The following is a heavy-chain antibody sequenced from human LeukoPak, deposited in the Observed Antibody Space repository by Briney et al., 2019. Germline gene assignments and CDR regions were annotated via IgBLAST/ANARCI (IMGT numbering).Heavy chain of an antibody. CDR1: GFTFSSYA. CDR2: ISGSGGST. J-gene: IGHJ4*02. CDR3: AKRFPYFEY. Sequence: GGSLRLSCAASGFTFSSYAMTWVRQAPGKGLEWVSAISGSGGSTYYADSVKGRFTISRDNSKDTLSLQMSSLRAEDTAVYYCAKRFPYFEYWGQGTLVTVSS. V-gene: IGHV3-23*01.